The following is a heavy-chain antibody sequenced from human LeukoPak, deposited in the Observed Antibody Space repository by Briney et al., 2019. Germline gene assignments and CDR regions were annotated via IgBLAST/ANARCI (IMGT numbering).Heavy chain of an antibody. CDR1: GFTFSNYA. CDR3: AKDGARYDYVWGSSRSRWFDP. CDR2: ISGGGGRT. Sequence: GGSLRLSCVASGFTFSNYAMLWVRQPPGKGLDWVSVISGGGGRTYYASPVKGRFTIPRDNSKSTVYLQMNSLRAEDTAVYYCAKDGARYDYVWGSSRSRWFDPWGQGTLVTVSS. V-gene: IGHV3-23*01. D-gene: IGHD3-16*02. J-gene: IGHJ5*02.